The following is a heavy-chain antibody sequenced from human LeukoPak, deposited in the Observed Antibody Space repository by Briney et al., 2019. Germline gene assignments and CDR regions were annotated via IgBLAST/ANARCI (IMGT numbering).Heavy chain of an antibody. CDR1: GYSISSGYY. V-gene: IGHV4-38-2*02. CDR3: ARYYYYYMDV. CDR2: IYHSGST. J-gene: IGHJ6*03. Sequence: SETLSLTCTVSGYSISSGYYWGWIRQPPGKGLEWIGSIYHSGSTYYNPSLKSRVTISIDTSKNQFSLKLSSVTAADTAVYYCARYYYYYMDVWGKGTTVTVSS.